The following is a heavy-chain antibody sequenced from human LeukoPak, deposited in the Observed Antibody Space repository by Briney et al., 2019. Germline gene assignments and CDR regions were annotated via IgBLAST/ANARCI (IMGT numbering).Heavy chain of an antibody. V-gene: IGHV3-48*02. CDR3: ARDQDYGFDY. J-gene: IGHJ4*02. CDR2: ISGSSIAI. D-gene: IGHD4-17*01. Sequence: PGGSLRLSCAASGFSFTSYGIGWVRQAPGKGLEWVSYISGSSIAIYYADSVKGRFTISRDSAKNSVYLQMNSLRDADTAVYYCARDQDYGFDYWGQGTLVTVSS. CDR1: GFSFTSYG.